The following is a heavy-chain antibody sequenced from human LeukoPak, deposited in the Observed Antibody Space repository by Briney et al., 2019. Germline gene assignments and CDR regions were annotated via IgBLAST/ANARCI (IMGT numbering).Heavy chain of an antibody. D-gene: IGHD6-13*01. Sequence: PGGSLRLSCAASGFTFNYYAMHWVRQAPGKGLEWVAVITYDGSNKYYADSVKGRFTISRDNSKNTLYLQMNSLRAEDTAVYYCARGYISSWFSGGYDYWGQGTLVTVSS. CDR1: GFTFNYYA. CDR2: ITYDGSNK. J-gene: IGHJ4*02. CDR3: ARGYISSWFSGGYDY. V-gene: IGHV3-30-3*01.